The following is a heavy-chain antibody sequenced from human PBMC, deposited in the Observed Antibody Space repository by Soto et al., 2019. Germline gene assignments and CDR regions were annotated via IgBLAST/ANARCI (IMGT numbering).Heavy chain of an antibody. CDR3: ARGVEEMATTTAVWSFDL. J-gene: IGHJ2*01. CDR1: GDTFSSHA. D-gene: IGHD1-1*01. Sequence: QVQLVQSGAEVKKPGSSVKVSCKASGDTFSSHAFGWVRQAPGQGLEWMGGIIPFFGTANYAQKFQGRVAITADESTTTAYMERSSLRSEDTAVYYCARGVEEMATTTAVWSFDLWGRGTLVTVSS. V-gene: IGHV1-69*01. CDR2: IIPFFGTA.